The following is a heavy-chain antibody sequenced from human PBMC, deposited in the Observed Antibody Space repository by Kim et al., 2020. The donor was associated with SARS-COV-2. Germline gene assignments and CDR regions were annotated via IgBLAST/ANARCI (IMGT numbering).Heavy chain of an antibody. CDR1: GGSISSGGYY. J-gene: IGHJ4*02. D-gene: IGHD6-13*01. Sequence: SETLSLTCTVSGGSISSGGYYWSWIRQHPGKGLEWIGYIYYSGSTYYNPSLKSRVTISVDTSKNQFSLKLSSVTAADTAVYYCARDVAAAGTGWRGGVYWCQGTLVTVSS. CDR2: IYYSGST. CDR3: ARDVAAAGTGWRGGVY. V-gene: IGHV4-31*03.